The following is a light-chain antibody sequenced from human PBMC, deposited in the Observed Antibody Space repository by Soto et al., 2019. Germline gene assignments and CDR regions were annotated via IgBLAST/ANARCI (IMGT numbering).Light chain of an antibody. J-gene: IGLJ2*01. CDR1: SNDVGGYNY. V-gene: IGLV2-8*01. CDR2: EVS. Sequence: QSALTQPPSASGSPGQSVTISCTGASNDVGGYNYVSWYQQYPGKAPKLMIYEVSKRPSGVPDRFSGSKSGSTASLTVSGLQTEDEADYYCSSYAGNKYYLAFGGGTQLTVL. CDR3: SSYAGNKYYLA.